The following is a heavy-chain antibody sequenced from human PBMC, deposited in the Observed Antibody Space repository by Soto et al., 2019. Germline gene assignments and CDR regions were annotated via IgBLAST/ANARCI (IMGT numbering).Heavy chain of an antibody. D-gene: IGHD6-19*01. CDR2: ISYDGSNK. CDR3: ARELAPLDSSGWYGDYYYYGMDV. V-gene: IGHV3-30-3*01. CDR1: GFTFSSYA. Sequence: SLRLSCAASGFTFSSYAMHWVRQAPGKGLEWVAVISYDGSNKYYADSVKGRFTISRDNSKNTLYLQMNSLRAEDTAVYYCARELAPLDSSGWYGDYYYYGMDVWGQGTTVTVSS. J-gene: IGHJ6*02.